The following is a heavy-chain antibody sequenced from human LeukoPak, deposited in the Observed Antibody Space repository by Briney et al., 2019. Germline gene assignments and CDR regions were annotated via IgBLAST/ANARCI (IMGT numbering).Heavy chain of an antibody. V-gene: IGHV3-30*04. Sequence: GGSLRLSCSASGFTFSSYAMHWVRQAPGKGLEWVAVISYDGSNKYYADSVKGRFTISRDNSKNTLYLQMNSLRAEDTAVYYCAKDLGVLYSYRSYYMDVWGKGTTVTVSS. CDR2: ISYDGSNK. CDR1: GFTFSSYA. J-gene: IGHJ6*03. CDR3: AKDLGVLYSYRSYYMDV. D-gene: IGHD5-18*01.